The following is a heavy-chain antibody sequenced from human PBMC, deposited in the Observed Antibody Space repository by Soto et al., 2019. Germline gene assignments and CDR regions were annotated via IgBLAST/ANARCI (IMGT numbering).Heavy chain of an antibody. J-gene: IGHJ4*02. V-gene: IGHV3-30*18. CDR3: AKQVSDWNDHWDY. Sequence: QVQLVESGGGVVQPGRSLRLSCAASGFSFSSYGMHWVRQAPGKGLEWVAMISYDGTDEYYADSVKGGFTISRDNSKNAVYLQMNSLRAEDTAVYYCAKQVSDWNDHWDYLGQGTLVTVSS. CDR1: GFSFSSYG. CDR2: ISYDGTDE. D-gene: IGHD1-1*01.